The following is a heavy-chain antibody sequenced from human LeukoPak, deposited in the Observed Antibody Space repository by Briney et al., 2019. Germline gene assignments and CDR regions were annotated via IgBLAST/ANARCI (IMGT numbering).Heavy chain of an antibody. CDR3: ARAKPYDNNGYSPELRY. CDR2: SDPNSGAT. V-gene: IGHV1-2*02. D-gene: IGHD3-22*01. Sequence: ASVKVSCKASGYTFTRHGINWVRQAPGQGFEWLGWSDPNSGATKYEHFQGRVTMTWDTSIDTAYMELTRLRSDDTAVYYCARAKPYDNNGYSPELRYWGQGTLVTVSS. CDR1: GYTFTRHG. J-gene: IGHJ4*02.